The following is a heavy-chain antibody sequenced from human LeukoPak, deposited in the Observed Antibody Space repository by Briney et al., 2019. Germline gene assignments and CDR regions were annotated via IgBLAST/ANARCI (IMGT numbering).Heavy chain of an antibody. CDR1: GGSFSGYY. D-gene: IGHD2-2*01. V-gene: IGHV4-34*01. J-gene: IGHJ5*02. CDR3: ARGELGYCSSTSCYSRAWFDP. CDR2: INHSEST. Sequence: SETLPLTCAVYGGSFSGYYWRWIRQPPGKGLEWIGEINHSESTNYNPSLNSRVTISVDTSKNQFSLKLSSVTAADTAVYDCARGELGYCSSTSCYSRAWFDPWGQGTLVTVSS.